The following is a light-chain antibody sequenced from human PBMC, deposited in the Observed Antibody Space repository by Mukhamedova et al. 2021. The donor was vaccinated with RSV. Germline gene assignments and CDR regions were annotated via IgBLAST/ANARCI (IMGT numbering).Light chain of an antibody. CDR2: GAS. V-gene: IGKV1-12*01. CDR3: LQANTFAWTWT. J-gene: IGKJ1*01. Sequence: WYQRRVHGKAPKLLIYGASTLQSGVPSRFNGSGSGTDFSLTINSLQPGDFATYYCLQANTFAWTWTFGQGTKVEIK.